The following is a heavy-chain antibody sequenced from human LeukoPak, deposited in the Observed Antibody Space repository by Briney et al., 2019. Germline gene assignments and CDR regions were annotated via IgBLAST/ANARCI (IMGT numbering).Heavy chain of an antibody. CDR3: TAHSTTWPYYGMDV. J-gene: IGHJ6*02. V-gene: IGHV3-15*01. CDR1: GFTFSNAW. D-gene: IGHD6-13*01. CDR2: IKSKTDGGTT. Sequence: GGSLRLSCAASGFTFSNAWMSWVRQAPGKGLEWVGRIKSKTDGGTTDYAAPVKGRFPISRDDSKNTLYLQMNSLKTEGTAVYFCTAHSTTWPYYGMDVWGQGTTVTVSS.